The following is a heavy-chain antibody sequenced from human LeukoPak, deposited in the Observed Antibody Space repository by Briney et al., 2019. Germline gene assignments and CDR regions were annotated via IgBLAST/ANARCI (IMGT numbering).Heavy chain of an antibody. D-gene: IGHD3-9*01. CDR2: IILPLDIT. V-gene: IGHV1-69*04. J-gene: IGHJ4*02. CDR3: ARSSATGHFDF. Sequence: EASVKVSCKASGDTFSSSAISWVRQAPGQGLEWMGKIILPLDITNYAQQFQGGVTITTDKSTDTVFLELSSLRSQDTAVYYCARSSATGHFDFWGQGTLVTVSS. CDR1: GDTFSSSA.